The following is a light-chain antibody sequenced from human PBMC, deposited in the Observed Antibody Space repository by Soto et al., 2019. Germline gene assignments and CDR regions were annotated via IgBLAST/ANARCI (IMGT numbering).Light chain of an antibody. CDR1: QSVSSSY. Sequence: EIVLTQSPGTLSLSPGERATLSCRASQSVSSSYLAWYQQKPGQTPRLLIYGASSRATGIPARFSGSGSGTDFTLTISSLEPEDFAVYYCQQYGRSFGQGTRLEIK. J-gene: IGKJ5*01. V-gene: IGKV3-20*01. CDR3: QQYGRS. CDR2: GAS.